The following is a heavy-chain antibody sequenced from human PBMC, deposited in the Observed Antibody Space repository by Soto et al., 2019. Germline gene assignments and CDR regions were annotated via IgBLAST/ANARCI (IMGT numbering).Heavy chain of an antibody. CDR3: ARGGIAARKGRWFDP. J-gene: IGHJ5*02. CDR1: GGSLSDYY. Sequence: ETLSLTCTVSGGSLSDYYWTWIRQPPGKGLEWIGYIHYSGSTNYNPSLKSRVTISVDTSKNQFSLKLRSVTAADTAMYHCARGGIAARKGRWFDPWGQGAPVTVSS. CDR2: IHYSGST. V-gene: IGHV4-59*01. D-gene: IGHD6-6*01.